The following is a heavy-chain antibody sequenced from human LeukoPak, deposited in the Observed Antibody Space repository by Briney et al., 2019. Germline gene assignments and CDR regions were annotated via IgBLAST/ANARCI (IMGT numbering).Heavy chain of an antibody. D-gene: IGHD3-16*01. CDR1: GFTFSSYG. CDR2: ISKDGSQR. J-gene: IGHJ4*02. Sequence: GGSLRLSCAASGFTFSSYGMHWVRQAPGKGLEWVADISKDGSQRYYADSVKGRFTISRDNSKNTVYLQMTTLRVEDTAVYYCARDEDGRSSNYVFDYWGQGTLVTVSS. V-gene: IGHV3-30-3*01. CDR3: ARDEDGRSSNYVFDY.